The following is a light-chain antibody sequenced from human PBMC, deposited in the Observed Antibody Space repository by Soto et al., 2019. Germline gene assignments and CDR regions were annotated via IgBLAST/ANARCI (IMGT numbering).Light chain of an antibody. CDR1: QAIGIY. CDR2: DIS. J-gene: IGKJ2*01. V-gene: IGKV1-33*01. Sequence: DIQMTRSPSSLSASLGDRVPTIGRASQAIGIYLNWYHQKPGKAPKLLIYDISTLEIGVPSRFSGSGSGTDFTFTITGLQPEDIATYYCQHYENIPYTFGQGTKLEI. CDR3: QHYENIPYT.